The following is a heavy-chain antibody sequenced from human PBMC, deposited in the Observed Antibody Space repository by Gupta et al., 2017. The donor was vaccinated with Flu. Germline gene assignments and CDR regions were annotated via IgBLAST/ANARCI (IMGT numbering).Heavy chain of an antibody. CDR1: GFTFTNAW. CDR2: MKRNHDGGTM. CDR3: TTETSGGSAYDV. J-gene: IGHJ3*01. V-gene: IGHV3-15*01. Sequence: EVQLLESGGGLVKPGGSLRLSCPASGFTFTNAWMTWVRQAPGRGLEGVGRMKRNHDGGTMDYARPVKGRLRISREDAKNMLYLQTNSLTTVDTAVYYGTTETSGGSAYDVWGQGTRVTVSS. D-gene: IGHD1-26*01.